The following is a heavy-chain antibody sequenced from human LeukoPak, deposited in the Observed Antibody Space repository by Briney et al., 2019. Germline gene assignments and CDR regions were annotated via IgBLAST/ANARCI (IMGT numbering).Heavy chain of an antibody. CDR1: GGSMSRGSYY. Sequence: SETLSLTCTVSGGSMSRGSYYWSWIRQPAGKGLEWIGRIYTSGSTNYNPSLKSRVTISVDTYKNQFSLKLSSVTAAHTAVYYCARGGIAVAANDYWGQGTLVTVSS. CDR3: ARGGIAVAANDY. J-gene: IGHJ4*02. V-gene: IGHV4-61*02. CDR2: IYTSGST. D-gene: IGHD6-19*01.